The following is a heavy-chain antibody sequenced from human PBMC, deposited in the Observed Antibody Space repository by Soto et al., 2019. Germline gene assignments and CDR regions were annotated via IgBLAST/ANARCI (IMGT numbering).Heavy chain of an antibody. V-gene: IGHV3-66*01. D-gene: IGHD3-16*01. CDR2: IYSGGST. CDR1: GFTVSNNY. J-gene: IGHJ4*02. Sequence: EEQLVESGGDLVQPGGSLSLSCAASGFTVSNNYMSCVRQAPGKGLEWVSLIYSGGSTYYADSVKGRFTISRDSSKNTLYLQMNTLRAEDTAMYYCAAYSHKGYWGQGTLVTVSA. CDR3: AAYSHKGY.